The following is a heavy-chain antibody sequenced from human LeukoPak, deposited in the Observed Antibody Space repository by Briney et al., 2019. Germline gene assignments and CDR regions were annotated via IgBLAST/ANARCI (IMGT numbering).Heavy chain of an antibody. CDR1: GGSISSSNW. D-gene: IGHD3-22*01. J-gene: IGHJ4*02. V-gene: IGHV4-4*02. CDR2: IYHSGST. CDR3: ARVRRDYDSSGYYPHYFDY. Sequence: SETLSLTCAVSGGSISSSNWWSWVRQPPGKGLEWIGEIYHSGSTNYNPSLKSRVTISVDTSKNQFSLKLSSVTAADTAVYYCARVRRDYDSSGYYPHYFDYWGQGTLVTVSS.